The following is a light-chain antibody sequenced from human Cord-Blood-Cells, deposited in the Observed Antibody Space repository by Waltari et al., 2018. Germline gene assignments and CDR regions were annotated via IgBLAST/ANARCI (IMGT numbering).Light chain of an antibody. J-gene: IGLJ2*01. V-gene: IGLV2-14*01. CDR3: SSYTSSSTVV. Sequence: QSALPPPASVSGSPGQSITISCTGTSSDVRGYHYVSLYQQHPGKAPKLMIYDVSNRPSGVSNRFSGSKSGNTASLTISGLQAEDEADYYCSSYTSSSTVVFGGGTKLTVL. CDR2: DVS. CDR1: SSDVRGYHY.